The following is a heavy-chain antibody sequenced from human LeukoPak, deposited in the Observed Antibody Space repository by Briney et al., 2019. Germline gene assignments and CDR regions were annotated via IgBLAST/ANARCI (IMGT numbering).Heavy chain of an antibody. CDR2: IYYSGST. V-gene: IGHV4-39*01. CDR1: GGSISSSNYY. J-gene: IGHJ4*02. D-gene: IGHD1-26*01. Sequence: SETLSLTCTVSGGSISSSNYYWGWIRQPPGKGLEWIGSIYYSGSTYYNPSLKSRVTISVDTSKNQFSLKLSSVTAADTAVYYCATNIVAATDYWGQGTLGTVSS. CDR3: ATNIVAATDY.